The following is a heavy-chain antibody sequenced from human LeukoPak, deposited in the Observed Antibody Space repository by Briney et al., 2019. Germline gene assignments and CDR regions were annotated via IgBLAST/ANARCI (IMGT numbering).Heavy chain of an antibody. D-gene: IGHD3-16*01. CDR1: GYTFTTHD. CDR3: ARGLGDYNTDWLPVSGY. V-gene: IGHV1-8*01. CDR2: MNPGSGDT. Sequence: LRASVKVSCKASGYTFTTHDLTWVRQATGQGLEWMGWMNPGSGDTAYAQKFQGRVTMTRDTSMSTAYMELNSLGSEDTAIYYCARGLGDYNTDWLPVSGYWGQGTPVTVSS. J-gene: IGHJ4*02.